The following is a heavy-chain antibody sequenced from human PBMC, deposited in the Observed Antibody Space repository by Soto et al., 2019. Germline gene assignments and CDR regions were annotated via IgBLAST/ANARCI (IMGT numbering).Heavy chain of an antibody. Sequence: SESLSLTCAVYGGSFSGYYWSWIRQPPGKGLEWIGEINHSGSTNYNPSLKSRVTISVDTSKNQFSLKLSSVTAADTAVYYCARNNRGYGSGSYYNPLVYYYGMDVWGQGTTVT. V-gene: IGHV4-34*01. CDR2: INHSGST. J-gene: IGHJ6*02. D-gene: IGHD3-10*01. CDR3: ARNNRGYGSGSYYNPLVYYYGMDV. CDR1: GGSFSGYY.